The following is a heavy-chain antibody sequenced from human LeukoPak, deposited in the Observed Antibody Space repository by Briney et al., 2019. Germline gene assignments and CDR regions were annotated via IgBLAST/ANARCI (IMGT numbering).Heavy chain of an antibody. CDR3: ARSPQVVPADYYYYYYYMDV. CDR2: IYYSGST. CDR1: VGSISSSSYY. V-gene: IGHV4-39*01. Sequence: PSETLSLTCTVSVGSISSSSYYWGWLRQPPGRGLECIGSIYYSGSTYYNPSLKSRVTISVDTSKNQFSLKLSSVTAADTAVYYCARSPQVVPADYYYYYYYMDVWGKGTTVTVSS. D-gene: IGHD2-2*01. J-gene: IGHJ6*03.